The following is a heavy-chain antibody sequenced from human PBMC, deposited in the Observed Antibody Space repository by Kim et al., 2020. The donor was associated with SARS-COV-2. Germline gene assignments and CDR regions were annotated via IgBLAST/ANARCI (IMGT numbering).Heavy chain of an antibody. V-gene: IGHV3-23*01. CDR1: GFTFSSYA. CDR2: ISGSGGST. CDR3: AKSLLVVAATLGDYYYYYGMDV. D-gene: IGHD2-15*01. J-gene: IGHJ6*02. Sequence: GGSLRLSCAASGFTFSSYAMSWVRQAPGKGLEWVSAISGSGGSTYYAASVKGRFTISRDNSKNTLYLQMNSLRAEDTAVYYCAKSLLVVAATLGDYYYYYGMDVWGQGTTVTVSS.